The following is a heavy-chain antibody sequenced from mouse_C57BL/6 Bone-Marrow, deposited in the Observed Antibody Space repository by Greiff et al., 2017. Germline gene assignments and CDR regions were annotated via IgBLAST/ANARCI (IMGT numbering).Heavy chain of an antibody. J-gene: IGHJ1*03. V-gene: IGHV5-6*01. CDR2: ISSGGSYT. CDR1: GFTFSSYG. CDR3: ARQGHWYFDV. Sequence: EVQWVESGGDLVKPGGSLKLSCAASGFTFSSYGMSWVRQTPDKRLEWVATISSGGSYTYYPDSVKGRFTISRDNAKNTLYLQMSSLKSEDTAMYYCARQGHWYFDVWGTGTTVTVSS.